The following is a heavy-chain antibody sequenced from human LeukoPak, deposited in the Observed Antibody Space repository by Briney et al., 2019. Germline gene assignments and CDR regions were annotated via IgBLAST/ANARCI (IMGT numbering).Heavy chain of an antibody. CDR3: ARDRLLGDGYNDYFDY. Sequence: SVKVSCKASGYTFTTYYMHWVRQAPGQGLDWLGLINSSAGSTTYAQKFQGRLTMTRDTSTSTVYMELSSLRSDETAMYYCARDRLLGDGYNDYFDYWGQGTLVTVSS. CDR1: GYTFTTYY. V-gene: IGHV1-46*01. J-gene: IGHJ4*02. D-gene: IGHD5-24*01. CDR2: INSSAGST.